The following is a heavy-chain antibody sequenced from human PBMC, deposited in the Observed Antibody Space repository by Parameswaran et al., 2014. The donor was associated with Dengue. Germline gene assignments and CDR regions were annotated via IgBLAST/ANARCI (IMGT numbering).Heavy chain of an antibody. CDR2: ITSSSSDI. CDR3: ARLVDMSPSAFDI. V-gene: IGHV3-21*01. Sequence: KWIRQPPGKGLEWVSSITSSSSDIYYADSVKGRFTISRDNAKNSLYLHMNSLRAEDTAVYFCARLVDMSPSAFDIWGPRDNGHRLL. J-gene: IGHJ3*02. D-gene: IGHD5-24*01.